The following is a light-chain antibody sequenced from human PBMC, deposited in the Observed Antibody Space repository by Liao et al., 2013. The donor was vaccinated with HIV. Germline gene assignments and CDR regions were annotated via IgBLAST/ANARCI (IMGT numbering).Light chain of an antibody. V-gene: IGLV3-1*01. Sequence: SYDLTQPPSVSVSPGQTASITCSGDKLGDKYTCWYQQKPGQAPVLVIYYDNDRPSGIPQRFSGSNSGNTATLTISRVEAGDEADYYCQVWDTTTDHLYVFGSGTKVTVL. CDR2: YDN. CDR1: KLGDKY. J-gene: IGLJ1*01. CDR3: QVWDTTTDHLYV.